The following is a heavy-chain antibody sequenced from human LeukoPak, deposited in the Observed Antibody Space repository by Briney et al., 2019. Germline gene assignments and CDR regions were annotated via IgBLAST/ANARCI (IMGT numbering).Heavy chain of an antibody. Sequence: PSETLSLTCTVSGGSISSSSYYWGWIRQPPGKGLEWIGSIYYSGSTYYNPSLKSRVSISVDRSKSQSSLHLSSVTAADTAVYFCARVEPYSYYFGMDVWGRGTTVTVSS. CDR2: IYYSGST. V-gene: IGHV4-39*01. CDR3: ARVEPYSYYFGMDV. D-gene: IGHD1-26*01. J-gene: IGHJ6*02. CDR1: GGSISSSSYY.